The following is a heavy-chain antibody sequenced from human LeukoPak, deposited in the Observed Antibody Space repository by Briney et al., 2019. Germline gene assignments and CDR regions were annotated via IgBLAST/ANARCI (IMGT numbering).Heavy chain of an antibody. J-gene: IGHJ4*02. V-gene: IGHV3-43D*03. CDR2: ITWDGDST. Sequence: GGSLRLSCAASGFTFDDYAMHWVRQAPGKGLEWVSLITWDGDSTYYADSVKGRFTISRDNAKNSLYLQMISLRAEDTAVYYCAISGSYWGWAHWGQGTLVTVSS. CDR1: GFTFDDYA. CDR3: AISGSYWGWAH. D-gene: IGHD1-26*01.